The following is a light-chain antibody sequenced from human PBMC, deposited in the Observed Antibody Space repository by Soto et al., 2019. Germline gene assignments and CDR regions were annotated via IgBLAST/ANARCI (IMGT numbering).Light chain of an antibody. CDR1: SSDVGGYNY. J-gene: IGLJ1*01. Sequence: QSALTQPASVSGSPGQSITISCTGTSSDVGGYNYVSWYQQHPGKAPKLMIYEVSNRPSGVSNRFSGYKSGNTASLTISGLQAVDEADYYCTSYTSISLYVFGTGTKVTVL. CDR3: TSYTSISLYV. CDR2: EVS. V-gene: IGLV2-14*01.